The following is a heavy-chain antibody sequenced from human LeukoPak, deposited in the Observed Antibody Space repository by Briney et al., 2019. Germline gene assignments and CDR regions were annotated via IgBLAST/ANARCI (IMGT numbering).Heavy chain of an antibody. CDR3: AREQYYYDSSGYYDY. CDR2: ITGSGGFT. CDR1: GFPFSTYA. Sequence: GGSLRLSCAASGFPFSTYAMNWVRQAPGKGLEWVSVITGSGGFTQYADSVKGRFTISRDNSKNTVYLQMNSLRAEDTAVYYCAREQYYYDSSGYYDYWGQGTLVTVSS. D-gene: IGHD3-22*01. V-gene: IGHV3-23*01. J-gene: IGHJ4*02.